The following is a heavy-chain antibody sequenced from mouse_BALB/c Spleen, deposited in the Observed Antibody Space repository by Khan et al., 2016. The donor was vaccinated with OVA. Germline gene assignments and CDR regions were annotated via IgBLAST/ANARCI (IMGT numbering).Heavy chain of an antibody. CDR2: IRTYYENV. CDR1: SNIFSDSG. J-gene: IGHJ3*01. V-gene: IGHV1S137*01. Sequence: VQLQESGPELVRPGVSVKISCKGSSNIFSDSGLHWVKQSHAESLEWIGVIRTYYENVSYNQKFKGKATMTVDKSSSTASMELARLTSEDSAVDYCVRDGITEFAHWGQGTLVTVSA. CDR3: VRDGITEFAH. D-gene: IGHD2-4*01.